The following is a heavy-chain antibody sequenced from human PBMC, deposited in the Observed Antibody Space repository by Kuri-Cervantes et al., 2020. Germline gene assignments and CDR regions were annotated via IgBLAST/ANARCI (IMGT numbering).Heavy chain of an antibody. CDR3: ARARVMYYYDSSGRIDY. V-gene: IGHV1-8*02. CDR1: GYTFTGYY. J-gene: IGHJ4*02. CDR2: INPNSGNT. Sequence: ASVKVSCKASGYTFTGYYMHWVRQAPGQGLEWMGWINPNSGNTGYAQKFQGRVTMTRNTSISTAYMELNSLRAEDTAVYYCARARVMYYYDSSGRIDYWGQGTLVTVSS. D-gene: IGHD3-22*01.